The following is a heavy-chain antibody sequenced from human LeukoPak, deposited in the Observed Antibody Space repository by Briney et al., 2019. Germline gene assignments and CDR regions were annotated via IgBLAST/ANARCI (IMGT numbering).Heavy chain of an antibody. CDR2: ISGSSVYI. D-gene: IGHD2/OR15-2a*01. V-gene: IGHV3-21*01. Sequence: GGSLKLSCAASEFTFSNYAMNWVRQAPGKGLEWVSAISGSSVYIYYADSVKGRFTISRDNAKNTVYLQMNSLRAEDTAVYYCVSFYETYWGRGTLVTVSS. CDR3: VSFYETY. J-gene: IGHJ4*02. CDR1: EFTFSNYA.